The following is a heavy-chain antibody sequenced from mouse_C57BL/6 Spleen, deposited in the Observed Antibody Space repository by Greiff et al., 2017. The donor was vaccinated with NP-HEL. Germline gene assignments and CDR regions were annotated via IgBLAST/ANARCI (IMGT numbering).Heavy chain of an antibody. CDR2: IDPETGGT. CDR1: GYTFTDYE. Sequence: VQLLQSGAELVRPGASVTLSCKASGYTFTDYEMHWVKQTPVHGLEWIGAIDPETGGTAYNQKFKGKAILTADKSSSTAYMELRSLTSEDSAVYYGTRVGYGNPFDYWGQGTTLTVSS. V-gene: IGHV1-15*01. J-gene: IGHJ2*01. CDR3: TRVGYGNPFDY. D-gene: IGHD2-1*01.